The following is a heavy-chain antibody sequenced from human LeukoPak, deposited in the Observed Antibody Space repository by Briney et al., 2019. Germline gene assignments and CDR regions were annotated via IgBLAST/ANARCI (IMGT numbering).Heavy chain of an antibody. Sequence: SVKVSCKASGGAFSSYAISWVRQAPGQGLEWMGGIIPIFGTANYAQKFQGRVTITADESTSTAYMELSSLRSEDTAVYYCARGNTARGMYNWFDPWGQGTLVTVSS. CDR3: ARGNTARGMYNWFDP. D-gene: IGHD5-18*01. V-gene: IGHV1-69*13. J-gene: IGHJ5*02. CDR2: IIPIFGTA. CDR1: GGAFSSYA.